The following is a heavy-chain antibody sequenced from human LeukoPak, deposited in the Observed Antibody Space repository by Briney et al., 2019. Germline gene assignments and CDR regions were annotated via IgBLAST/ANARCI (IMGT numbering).Heavy chain of an antibody. CDR2: ISGSGGST. CDR1: GFTFNSYA. J-gene: IGHJ3*02. V-gene: IGHV3-23*01. Sequence: GGSLRLSCAASGFTFNSYAMSWVRQAPGKGLEWVSGISGSGGSTYYADSVKGRFTISRDNAKNSLYLQMNSLRAEDTALYYCAKAKAYGDSLDDAFDIWGQGTMVTVSS. D-gene: IGHD4-17*01. CDR3: AKAKAYGDSLDDAFDI.